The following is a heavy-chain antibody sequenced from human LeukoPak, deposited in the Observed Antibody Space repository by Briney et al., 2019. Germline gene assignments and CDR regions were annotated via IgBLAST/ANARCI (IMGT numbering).Heavy chain of an antibody. V-gene: IGHV3-21*01. CDR2: ISGTSSYI. CDR1: GFTFSSYT. CDR3: AREPDALDI. J-gene: IGHJ3*02. Sequence: GGSLRLSCAASGFTFSSYTMNWVRQAPGKGLEWVSSISGTSSYIYYADSVKGRFTISRDNAKNSLYLQMNGLRAEDTALYYCAREPDALDIWGQGTMVTVSS.